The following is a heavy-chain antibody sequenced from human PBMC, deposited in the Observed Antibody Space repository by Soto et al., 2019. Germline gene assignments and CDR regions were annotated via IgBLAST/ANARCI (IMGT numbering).Heavy chain of an antibody. J-gene: IGHJ4*02. Sequence: GGSLRLSCAASGFTFSTYSMNWVRQAPGKGLEWVSSISSGNSYIDYADSVKGRFTISRDNAKNSLYLQMNSLRAEDTAVYYCARGSSTMVGFDYWGQGTLVTVSS. D-gene: IGHD3-10*01. V-gene: IGHV3-21*01. CDR2: ISSGNSYI. CDR3: ARGSSTMVGFDY. CDR1: GFTFSTYS.